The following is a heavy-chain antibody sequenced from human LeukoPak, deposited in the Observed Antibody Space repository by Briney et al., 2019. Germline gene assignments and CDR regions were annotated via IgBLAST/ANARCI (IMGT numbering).Heavy chain of an antibody. J-gene: IGHJ4*02. CDR1: GFTFSSYG. CDR3: ARADSGYSYGYDY. Sequence: GGSLRLSCAASGFTFSSYGMHWVRQAPGKGLEWVAFIRYDGSNKYYADSVKGRFTISRDNSKNTLYLQMNSLRAEDTAVYYCARADSGYSYGYDYWGQGTLVTVSS. D-gene: IGHD5-18*01. CDR2: IRYDGSNK. V-gene: IGHV3-30*02.